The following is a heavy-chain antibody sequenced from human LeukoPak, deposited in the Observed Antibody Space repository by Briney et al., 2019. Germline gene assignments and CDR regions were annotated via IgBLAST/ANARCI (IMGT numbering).Heavy chain of an antibody. CDR3: ARETAAGTLDY. CDR2: TNHSGST. V-gene: IGHV4-34*01. Sequence: SETLSLTCAVYGGSFSGYYWSWIRQPPGKGLEWIGETNHSGSTNYNPSLKSRVTISVDTSKNQFSLKLSSVTAADTAVYYCARETAAGTLDYWGQGTLVTVSS. D-gene: IGHD6-13*01. J-gene: IGHJ4*02. CDR1: GGSFSGYY.